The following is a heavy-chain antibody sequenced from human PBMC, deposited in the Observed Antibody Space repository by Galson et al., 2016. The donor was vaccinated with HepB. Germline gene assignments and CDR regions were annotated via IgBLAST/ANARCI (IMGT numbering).Heavy chain of an antibody. CDR3: ARRNQRGYSGYDAGYYYYGLDV. D-gene: IGHD5-12*01. CDR2: ISSSSRYT. Sequence: SLRLSCAASGFTFSDYYMSWIRQAPGKGLEWVSYISSSSRYTNHADSVKGRFTIPRDNAKNSLFLQMNSLRVEDTAVYYCARRNQRGYSGYDAGYYYYGLDVWGQGTTVTVSS. V-gene: IGHV3-11*06. J-gene: IGHJ6*02. CDR1: GFTFSDYY.